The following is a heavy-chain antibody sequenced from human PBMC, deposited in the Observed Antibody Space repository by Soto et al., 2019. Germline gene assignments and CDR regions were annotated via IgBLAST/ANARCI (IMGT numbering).Heavy chain of an antibody. CDR3: AKQGPDY. Sequence: GGSLRLSCASSGFTFISYGMHWVRQAPGEGLEWVAVISYDGSNKYYADSVKGRFTISRDNSKNTLYLQMNRLRAEDTAVYYCAKQGPDYWGQGTLVTVSS. J-gene: IGHJ4*02. CDR2: ISYDGSNK. CDR1: GFTFISYG. V-gene: IGHV3-30*18.